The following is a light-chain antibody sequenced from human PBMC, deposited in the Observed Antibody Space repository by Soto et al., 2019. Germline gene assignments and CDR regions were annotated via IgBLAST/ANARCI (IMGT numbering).Light chain of an antibody. J-gene: IGKJ2*01. CDR2: DAS. CDR3: QQYNSYT. CDR1: QSISSW. V-gene: IGKV1-5*01. Sequence: DIPMTQSPSTLSASVGDRVTITCRASQSISSWLAWYQQKPGKAPKLLIYDASSLESGVPSRFSGSGSGTEFTITISSLQPDDFATYYCQQYNSYTFGQGTKLEIK.